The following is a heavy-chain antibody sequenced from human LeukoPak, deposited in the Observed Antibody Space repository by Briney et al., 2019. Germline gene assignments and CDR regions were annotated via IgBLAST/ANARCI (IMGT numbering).Heavy chain of an antibody. Sequence: SETLSLTCTVSGGSISSGGYYWSWIRQHPGKGLEWIGYIYYSGSTYYNPSLKSRVTISVDTSKNQFSLRLSSVTAADTAVFYCARTYCSSTSCYNVFDIWGQGTMVTGSS. V-gene: IGHV4-31*03. CDR3: ARTYCSSTSCYNVFDI. CDR2: IYYSGST. D-gene: IGHD2-2*02. J-gene: IGHJ3*02. CDR1: GGSISSGGYY.